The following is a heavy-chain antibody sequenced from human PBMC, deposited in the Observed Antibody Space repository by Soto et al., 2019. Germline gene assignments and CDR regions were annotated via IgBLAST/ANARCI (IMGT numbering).Heavy chain of an antibody. V-gene: IGHV3-21*01. CDR2: ISSSSSYI. J-gene: IGHJ6*02. CDR3: ARDNRYGSGRTRRPLGGMDV. CDR1: GFTFSSYS. D-gene: IGHD3-10*01. Sequence: PGGSLRLSCAASGFTFSSYSMNWVRQAPGKGLEWVSSISSSSSYIYYADSVKGRFTISRDNAKNSLYLQMNSLRAEDTAVYYCARDNRYGSGRTRRPLGGMDVWGQGTTVTVSS.